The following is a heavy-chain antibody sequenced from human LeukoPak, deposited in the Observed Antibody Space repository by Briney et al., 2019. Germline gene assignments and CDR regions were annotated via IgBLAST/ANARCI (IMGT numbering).Heavy chain of an antibody. CDR2: INPNSGVT. J-gene: IGHJ4*02. D-gene: IGHD5-24*01. Sequence: ASVKVSCKASGYTFSGFYIHWVRQAPGQGLEWMGWINPNSGVTNYAQKLQGRVTITRDTSIDTAYMQLSRLRSEDTAVYYCAREGRDGYNLVGYWGQGTLVTVSS. CDR3: AREGRDGYNLVGY. CDR1: GYTFSGFY. V-gene: IGHV1-2*02.